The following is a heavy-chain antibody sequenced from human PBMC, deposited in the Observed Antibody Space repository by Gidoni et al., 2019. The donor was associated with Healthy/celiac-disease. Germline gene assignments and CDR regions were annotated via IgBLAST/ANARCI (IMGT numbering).Heavy chain of an antibody. Sequence: QLQLQESGPGLVKPSATLSLTCTVSGGSISSSSYYWGWIRQPPGKGLEWIGSIYYSGSTYYNPSLKSRVTIAVDTSKNQFSLKLSSVTAADTAVYYCARRVYGDPNWFDPWGQGTLVTVSS. V-gene: IGHV4-39*01. D-gene: IGHD4-17*01. J-gene: IGHJ5*02. CDR1: GGSISSSSYY. CDR3: ARRVYGDPNWFDP. CDR2: IYYSGST.